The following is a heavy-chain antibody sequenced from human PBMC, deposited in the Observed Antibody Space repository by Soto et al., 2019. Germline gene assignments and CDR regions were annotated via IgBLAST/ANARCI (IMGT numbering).Heavy chain of an antibody. CDR3: ARRYAPRYSSGNNHFDL. J-gene: IGHJ4*02. CDR1: TGSIFSHSYY. D-gene: IGHD6-19*01. V-gene: IGHV4-39*01. Sequence: SESLSLGXNVSTGSIFSHSYYWAWIRQPPGKGLEWIGTINHSGSPYHNPSLKSRVTISVDSSKNQFSLTLTSVTVADTAVYYCARRYAPRYSSGNNHFDLWGQGTLVTVPS. CDR2: INHSGSP.